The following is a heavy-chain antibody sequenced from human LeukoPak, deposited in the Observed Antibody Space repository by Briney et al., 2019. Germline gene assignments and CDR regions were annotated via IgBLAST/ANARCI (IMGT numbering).Heavy chain of an antibody. D-gene: IGHD3-22*01. CDR1: GFTFSSYW. CDR2: IKSDGSST. Sequence: GGSLRLSCAASGFTFSSYWMHWVRQAPETGLVWVSRIKSDGSSTTYADSVKGRFTIPRDNAKNSLYLQMNSLRAEDTAVYYCARDSRPPQRLHYYDSSGFDAFDIWGQGTMVTVSS. V-gene: IGHV3-74*01. CDR3: ARDSRPPQRLHYYDSSGFDAFDI. J-gene: IGHJ3*02.